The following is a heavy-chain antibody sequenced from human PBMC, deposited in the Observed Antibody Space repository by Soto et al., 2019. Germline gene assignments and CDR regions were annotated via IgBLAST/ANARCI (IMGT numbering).Heavy chain of an antibody. CDR2: ITGSGDST. D-gene: IGHD6-6*01. CDR3: AKDRAFSTSSRYFDY. CDR1: GFTFSSYA. Sequence: QPGGSLRLSCAASGFTFSSYAMSWVRQAPGKGLGWVSGITGSGDSTYCADSVKGRFTISRDNSKNTLYLQMNSLRAEDTAVYYCAKDRAFSTSSRYFDYWGQGTLVTVSS. J-gene: IGHJ4*02. V-gene: IGHV3-23*01.